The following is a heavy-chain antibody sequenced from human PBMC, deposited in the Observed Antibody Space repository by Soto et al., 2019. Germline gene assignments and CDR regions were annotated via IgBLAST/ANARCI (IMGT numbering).Heavy chain of an antibody. CDR2: ISSASSVI. CDR1: KFIFSAYD. V-gene: IGHV3-21*01. J-gene: IGHJ6*02. Sequence: PGGSLRLSCVASKFIFSAYDMNWVRQAPGKGLEWLSSISSASSVIYYADSVQGRVTISRDNDKNSLFLQMSKLRAEDTAVYYCARLSILYVGYYGMDVWGQGTTVTVSS. CDR3: ARLSILYVGYYGMDV. D-gene: IGHD3-9*01.